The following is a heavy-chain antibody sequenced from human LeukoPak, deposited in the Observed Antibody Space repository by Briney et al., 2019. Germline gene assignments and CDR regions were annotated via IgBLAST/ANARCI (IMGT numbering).Heavy chain of an antibody. CDR2: INPSSGDT. J-gene: IGHJ4*02. D-gene: IGHD2-15*01. CDR1: AHTFSGHY. CDR3: ARVGVEYCSGGSCPTFDY. V-gene: IGHV1-2*06. Sequence: ASVKVSCKASAHTFSGHYIHWVRQAPGQGLEWMGRINPSSGDTNYLQEFQGRVTMTRNTSISTAHMELSSLRSEDTAVYYCARVGVEYCSGGSCPTFDYWGQGTLVTVSS.